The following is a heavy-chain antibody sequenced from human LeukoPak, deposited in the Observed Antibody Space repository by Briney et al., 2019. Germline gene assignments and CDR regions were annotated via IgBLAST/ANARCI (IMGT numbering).Heavy chain of an antibody. D-gene: IGHD1-1*01. CDR2: ISSSSSYT. Sequence: PGGSLRLSCAASGFTFSDYYMSWIRQAPGKGLEWVSYISSSSSYTNYADSVKGRFTISRDNAKNSLYLQMNSLRAEDTAVYYCARDPQGTTGTTGGMDVWGKGTTVTVSS. J-gene: IGHJ6*04. CDR1: GFTFSDYY. CDR3: ARDPQGTTGTTGGMDV. V-gene: IGHV3-11*06.